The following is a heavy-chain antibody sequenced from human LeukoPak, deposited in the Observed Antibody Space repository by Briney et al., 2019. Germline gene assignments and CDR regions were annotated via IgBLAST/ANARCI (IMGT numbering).Heavy chain of an antibody. J-gene: IGHJ4*02. D-gene: IGHD6-19*01. CDR2: IYYSGST. CDR3: AREVAGTPWIDY. CDR1: GGSISSNNYN. Sequence: SETLFLTCTVSGGSISSNNYNWGWIRQPPGKGLEWIGNIYYSGSTYYNPSLKSRVTISVDTSKNQFSLKLSSVTAADTAVYYCAREVAGTPWIDYWGQGTLVTVSS. V-gene: IGHV4-39*02.